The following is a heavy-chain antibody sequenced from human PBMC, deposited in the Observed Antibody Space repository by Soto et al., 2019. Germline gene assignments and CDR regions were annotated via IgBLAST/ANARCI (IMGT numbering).Heavy chain of an antibody. CDR1: GGSISSGGYS. CDR3: ARGGYCISTSCSRTFDP. V-gene: IGHV4-30-2*01. CDR2: IYHSGST. Sequence: QLQLQEPGSGLVKPSQTLSLTCAVSGGSISSGGYSWSWIRQPPGKGLEWIGYIYHSGSTYYNPSRTRRVTTSVDRSKNQFSLKLSSVTAADTAVYYCARGGYCISTSCSRTFDPWGQGTLVTVSS. J-gene: IGHJ5*02. D-gene: IGHD2-2*01.